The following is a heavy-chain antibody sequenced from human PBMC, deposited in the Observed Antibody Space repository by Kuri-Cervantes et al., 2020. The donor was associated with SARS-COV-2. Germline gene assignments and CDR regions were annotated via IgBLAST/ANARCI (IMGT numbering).Heavy chain of an antibody. CDR1: GFTVSGNY. D-gene: IGHD3-16*01. J-gene: IGHJ4*02. CDR3: ARDLGGVSGPFDY. Sequence: GGSLRLSCAASGFTVSGNYMSWVRQAPEKGLEWLSVIYTGDKTYYADSVKGRFTISRDNSKNTVYLQMNSLRAEDTAVYYCARDLGGVSGPFDYWSQGTLVTVSS. CDR2: IYTGDKT. V-gene: IGHV3-53*01.